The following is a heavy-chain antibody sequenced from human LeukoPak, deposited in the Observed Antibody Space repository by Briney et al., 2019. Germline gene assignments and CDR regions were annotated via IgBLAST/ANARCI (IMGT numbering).Heavy chain of an antibody. CDR2: IKQDGSEK. J-gene: IGHJ6*03. V-gene: IGHV3-7*01. Sequence: GGSLRLSCAASGFTFSSYEMNWVRQAPGKGLEWVANIKQDGSEKYYVDSVKGRFTISRDNAKNSLYLQMNSLRAEDTAVYYCARESVRGVIPYYYMDVWGKGTTVTVSS. D-gene: IGHD3-10*01. CDR3: ARESVRGVIPYYYMDV. CDR1: GFTFSSYE.